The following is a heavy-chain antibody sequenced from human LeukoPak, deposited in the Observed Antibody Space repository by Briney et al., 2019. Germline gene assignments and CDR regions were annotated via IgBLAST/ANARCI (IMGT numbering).Heavy chain of an antibody. CDR2: INAGNGST. Sequence: ASVKVSCKASGYTFTSYAMHWVRQAPGQRLEWMGWINAGNGSTKYSQKFQGRVTITRDTSASTAYMELSSLRSEDTAVYYCARDPYDFWSGYGGSLYYGMDVWGQGTTVTVSS. CDR1: GYTFTSYA. J-gene: IGHJ6*02. CDR3: ARDPYDFWSGYGGSLYYGMDV. V-gene: IGHV1-3*01. D-gene: IGHD3-3*01.